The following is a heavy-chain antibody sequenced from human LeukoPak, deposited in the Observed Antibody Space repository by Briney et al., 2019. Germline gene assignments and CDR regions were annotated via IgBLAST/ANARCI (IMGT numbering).Heavy chain of an antibody. CDR2: ISSSSSYI. D-gene: IGHD2-2*01. CDR1: GFTFSSYS. J-gene: IGHJ3*02. CDR3: ATSRGYCSSTSCQPSAFVI. V-gene: IGHV3-21*01. Sequence: GGSLRLSCAASGFTFSSYSMNWVRQAPGKGLEWVSSISSSSSYIYYADSVKGRFTISRDNAKNPLYLQMNSLRAEDTAVYYCATSRGYCSSTSCQPSAFVIWGQGTMVTVSS.